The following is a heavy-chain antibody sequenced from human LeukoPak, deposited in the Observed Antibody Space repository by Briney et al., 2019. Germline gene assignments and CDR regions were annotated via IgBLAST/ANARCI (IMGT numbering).Heavy chain of an antibody. CDR2: INPKSGDT. CDR1: GYTFTDYY. Sequence: ASVKVSCKASGYTFTDYYMHWVRQAPGQGLEWMGWINPKSGDTNYAQKFQGRVTMTRDTSISTAYMELSRLTSDDTAVYCCARDYYGSGSFSGHWGQGTLVTVSS. D-gene: IGHD3-10*01. J-gene: IGHJ4*02. CDR3: ARDYYGSGSFSGH. V-gene: IGHV1-2*02.